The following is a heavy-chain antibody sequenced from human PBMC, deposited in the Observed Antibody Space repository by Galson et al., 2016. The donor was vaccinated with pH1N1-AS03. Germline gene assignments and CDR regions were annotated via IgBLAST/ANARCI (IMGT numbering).Heavy chain of an antibody. CDR1: GFTVTSFA. Sequence: SLRLSCAASGFTVTSFAMHWVRQAPGKGLEWLTVMSYHGVHTYYAESLKGRITISRDTSKNTLYLEVNNLRADDTGVYYCARQFRGRGYDFGKDYWGQGTLVTVSS. D-gene: IGHD5-12*01. V-gene: IGHV3-30-3*01. CDR3: ARQFRGRGYDFGKDY. J-gene: IGHJ4*02. CDR2: MSYHGVHT.